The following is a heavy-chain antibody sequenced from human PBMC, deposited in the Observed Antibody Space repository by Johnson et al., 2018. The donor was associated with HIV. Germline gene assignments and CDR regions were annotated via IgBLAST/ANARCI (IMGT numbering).Heavy chain of an antibody. CDR2: ISYDGSNK. Sequence: QVQLVESGGGLVKPGVSLRLSCAASGFTFSSYAMHWVRQAPGKGLEWVAVISYDGSNKYYADSVKGRLTISRDNSKNTLYLQMNSLRAEDTALYYCAKTYYDFWSGYFGAFDIWGQGTMVTVSS. J-gene: IGHJ3*02. V-gene: IGHV3-30-3*02. CDR1: GFTFSSYA. CDR3: AKTYYDFWSGYFGAFDI. D-gene: IGHD3-3*01.